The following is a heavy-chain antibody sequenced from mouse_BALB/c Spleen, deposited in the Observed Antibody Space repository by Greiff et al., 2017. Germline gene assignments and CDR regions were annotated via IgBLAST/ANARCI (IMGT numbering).Heavy chain of an antibody. D-gene: IGHD1-1*01. Sequence: QVQLQQPGAELVKPGTSVKLSCKASGYNFTSYWINWVKLRPGQGLEWIGDIYPGSGSTNYNEKFKSKATLTVDTSSSTAYMQLSSLASEDSALYYCARNPPYGSSPYYFDYWGQGTTLTVSS. CDR1: GYNFTSYW. CDR3: ARNPPYGSSPYYFDY. J-gene: IGHJ2*01. CDR2: IYPGSGST. V-gene: IGHV1-55*01.